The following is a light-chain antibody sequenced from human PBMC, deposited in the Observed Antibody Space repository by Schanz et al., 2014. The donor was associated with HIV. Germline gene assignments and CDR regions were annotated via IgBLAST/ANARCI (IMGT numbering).Light chain of an antibody. CDR3: TSYTSSSSSWVV. Sequence: QSALTQPASVSGSPGQSITISCTGTSSDVGADNSVSWYQQHPGRAPRLLVYDVTYRPSGVSNRFSGSKSGNTASLTISGLQAEDEADYYCTSYTSSSSSWVVFGGGTKLTVL. V-gene: IGLV2-14*03. J-gene: IGLJ2*01. CDR2: DVT. CDR1: SSDVGADNS.